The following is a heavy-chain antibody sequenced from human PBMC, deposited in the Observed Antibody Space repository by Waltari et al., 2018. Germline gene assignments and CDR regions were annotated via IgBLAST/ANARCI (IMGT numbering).Heavy chain of an antibody. CDR2: IYYSGST. J-gene: IGHJ4*02. CDR1: GGSISSSSYY. CDR3: ARTEWEPNTPFDY. D-gene: IGHD1-26*01. Sequence: QLQLQESGPGLVKPSETLSLTCTVSGGSISSSSYYWGWIRQPPGKGLEWIGSIYYSGSTYYNPSLKSRVTISVDTSKNQFSLKLSSVTAADTAVYYCARTEWEPNTPFDYWGQGTLVTVSS. V-gene: IGHV4-39*01.